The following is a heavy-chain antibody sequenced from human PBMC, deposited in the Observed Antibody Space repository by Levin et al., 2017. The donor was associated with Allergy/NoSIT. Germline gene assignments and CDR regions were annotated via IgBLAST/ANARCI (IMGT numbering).Heavy chain of an antibody. V-gene: IGHV4-39*01. CDR2: IYYSGST. D-gene: IGHD6-19*01. CDR1: GGSIRSSSYY. Sequence: SQTLSLTCTVSGGSIRSSSYYWGWIRQPPGKGLEWIGSIYYSGSTYYNPSLKSRVTISVDTSKNQFSLKLSSVTAADTAVYYCARTTHSSGWYYYYYYMDVWGKGTTVTVSS. CDR3: ARTTHSSGWYYYYYYMDV. J-gene: IGHJ6*03.